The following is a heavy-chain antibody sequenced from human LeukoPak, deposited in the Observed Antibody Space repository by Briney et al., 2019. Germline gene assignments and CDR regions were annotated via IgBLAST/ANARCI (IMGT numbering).Heavy chain of an antibody. CDR1: GNSISNYA. J-gene: IGHJ6*02. Sequence: ASVKVSCKASGNSISNYAVSWVRQAPGQGFEWMGGIIPIFGTADYAQKFQGRVTITADQSTSTTYMALSSLKSEDTATYYCTTRACHAGGCSSSFYYYYGLHFWGQGTTVSASS. D-gene: IGHD3-16*01. V-gene: IGHV1-69*13. CDR3: TTRACHAGGCSSSFYYYYGLHF. CDR2: IIPIFGTA.